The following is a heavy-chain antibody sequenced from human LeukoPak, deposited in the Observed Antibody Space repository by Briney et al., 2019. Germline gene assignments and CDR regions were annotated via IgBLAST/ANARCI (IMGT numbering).Heavy chain of an antibody. D-gene: IGHD3-22*01. Sequence: SETLSLTCAVSGGSISSSNWWSWVRQPPGKGLEWIGEIYHSGSTNYNPSLKSRVTISVDKSKNQFSLKLSSVTAADTAVYYCARGYYDSSGFYSGNYWGQGTLVTVSS. CDR2: IYHSGST. V-gene: IGHV4-4*02. CDR1: GGSISSSNW. J-gene: IGHJ4*02. CDR3: ARGYYDSSGFYSGNY.